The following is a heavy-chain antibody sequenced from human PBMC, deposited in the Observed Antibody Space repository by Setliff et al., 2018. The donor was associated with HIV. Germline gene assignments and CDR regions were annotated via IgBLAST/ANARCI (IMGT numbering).Heavy chain of an antibody. D-gene: IGHD2-21*01. CDR3: VRAIQGAYDF. Sequence: GGSLRLSCAASGFSFSNSWMAWVRQAPGKGLEWVATITAERSDKNYPDSVKGRFTISRDNAKTSLYLQMNSLRGEDTAVYYCVRAIQGAYDFWGRGALVTV. V-gene: IGHV3-7*01. CDR1: GFSFSNSW. CDR2: ITAERSDK. J-gene: IGHJ4*01.